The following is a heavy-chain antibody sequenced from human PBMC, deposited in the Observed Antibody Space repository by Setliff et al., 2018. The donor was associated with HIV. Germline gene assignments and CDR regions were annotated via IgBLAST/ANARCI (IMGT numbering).Heavy chain of an antibody. CDR3: AKTIGRYFDIFDN. D-gene: IGHD3-9*01. V-gene: IGHV4-39*01. Sequence: SETLSLTCTVTGGSISSGGFYWTWIRQHPGKGLEWIGNIYYNGNTYYNPSLRSRVTTSVDTPKNQFSLKLNSVTAADTAVYYCAKTIGRYFDIFDNWGQGTLVTVSS. J-gene: IGHJ4*02. CDR2: IYYNGNT. CDR1: GGSISSGGFY.